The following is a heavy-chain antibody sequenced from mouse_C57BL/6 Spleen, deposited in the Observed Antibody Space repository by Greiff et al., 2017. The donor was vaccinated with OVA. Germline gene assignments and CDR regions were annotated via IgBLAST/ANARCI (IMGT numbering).Heavy chain of an antibody. D-gene: IGHD1-1*01. V-gene: IGHV1-81*01. CDR2: IYPRSGNT. CDR3: ARSGTTVVAPYAMDY. J-gene: IGHJ4*01. CDR1: GYTFTSYG. Sequence: VQLQQSGAELARPGASVKLSCKASGYTFTSYGISWVKQRTGQGLEWIGEIYPRSGNTYYNEKFKGKATLTADKSSSTAYMELRSLTSEDSAVYFCARSGTTVVAPYAMDYWGQGTSVTGSS.